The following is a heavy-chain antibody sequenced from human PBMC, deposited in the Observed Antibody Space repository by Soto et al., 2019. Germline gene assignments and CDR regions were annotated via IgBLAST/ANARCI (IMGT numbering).Heavy chain of an antibody. CDR3: ARAGGRPYYYYCMDV. V-gene: IGHV1-69*06. Sequence: QEQLVQSGPEVKKPGSSVTVSCKASAGTFNNYAICWVRQAPGQGLEWMGGTIPLFSTSSSAQKVQGRVTITADKYTSTVYMEMRNLKSEDTAVYYCARAGGRPYYYYCMDVWGQGTTVTVS. J-gene: IGHJ6*02. CDR2: TIPLFSTS. CDR1: AGTFNNYA. D-gene: IGHD2-15*01.